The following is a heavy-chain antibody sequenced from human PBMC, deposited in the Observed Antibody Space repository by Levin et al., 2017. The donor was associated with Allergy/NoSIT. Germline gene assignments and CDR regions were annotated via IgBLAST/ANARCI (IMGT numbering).Heavy chain of an antibody. CDR3: AKEGTSWVKKYFDF. CDR1: GFTFSNYG. D-gene: IGHD2-2*01. CDR2: ISHDGITN. Sequence: GGSLRLSCAASGFTFSNYGMHWVRQAPGKGLEWVAVISHDGITNYEAESVKGRFTISRDISKNTLYLQMNTLRAEDTAVYYCAKEGTSWVKKYFDFWGQGTLVTVSS. V-gene: IGHV3-30*18. J-gene: IGHJ4*02.